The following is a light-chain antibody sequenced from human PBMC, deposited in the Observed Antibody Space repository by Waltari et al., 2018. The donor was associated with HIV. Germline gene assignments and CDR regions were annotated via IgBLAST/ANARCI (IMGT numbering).Light chain of an antibody. CDR2: EVS. J-gene: IGLJ1*01. V-gene: IGLV2-23*02. Sequence: QSALTQPASVSGSPGQSITLSCTGTSNDVGYCNLVSWYQQDPGKAPKVMIYEVSKRPSGVSNRFSGSKSGNTASLTISGLQAEDEADYYCGSYAGSNAYVFGIGTKVTVL. CDR1: SNDVGYCNL. CDR3: GSYAGSNAYV.